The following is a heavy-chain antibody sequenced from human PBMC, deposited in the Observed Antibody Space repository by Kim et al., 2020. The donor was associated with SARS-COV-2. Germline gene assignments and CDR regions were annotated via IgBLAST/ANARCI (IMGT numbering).Heavy chain of an antibody. CDR3: ARERFFDSSGYYSY. Sequence: YAQKVQGRVTMTTETSTSTAYMELKSLRSDDTAVYYCARERFFDSSGYYSYWGQGTQVTVSS. V-gene: IGHV1-18*01. J-gene: IGHJ4*02. D-gene: IGHD3-22*01.